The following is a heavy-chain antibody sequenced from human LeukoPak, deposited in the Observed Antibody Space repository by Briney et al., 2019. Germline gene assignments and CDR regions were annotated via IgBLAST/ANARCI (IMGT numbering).Heavy chain of an antibody. J-gene: IGHJ3*02. D-gene: IGHD3-22*01. CDR2: IRQDESEK. Sequence: PGRSLRLSCAASGFTFSSYWMSWVRQAPGKGLEWVANIRQDESEKYFVDSVKGRFIISRDNAKNSLYLQMNSLRAEDTAVYYCARDRTPYDGNGYYDAHDIWGQGTMVTVSS. V-gene: IGHV3-7*01. CDR3: ARDRTPYDGNGYYDAHDI. CDR1: GFTFSSYW.